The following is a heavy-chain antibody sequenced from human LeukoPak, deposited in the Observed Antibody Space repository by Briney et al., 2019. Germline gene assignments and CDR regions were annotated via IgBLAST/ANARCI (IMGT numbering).Heavy chain of an antibody. CDR2: IYYSGST. Sequence: SETLSLTCTVSGGSISSYYWSWIRQPPGKGLEWIGYIYYSGSTNYNPSLKSRVTISVDTSKNQFSLKLSPVTAADTAVYYCARGEEMATITGYYYYMDVWGKGTTVTVSS. CDR3: ARGEEMATITGYYYYMDV. D-gene: IGHD5-24*01. CDR1: GGSISSYY. J-gene: IGHJ6*03. V-gene: IGHV4-59*01.